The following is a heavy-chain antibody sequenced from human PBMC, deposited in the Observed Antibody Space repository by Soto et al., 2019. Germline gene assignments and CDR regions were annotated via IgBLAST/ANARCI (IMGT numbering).Heavy chain of an antibody. CDR2: ISYDGSNK. J-gene: IGHJ6*02. CDR1: GFTFSSYG. Sequence: QVQLVESGGGVVQPGRSLRLSCAASGFTFSSYGMHWVRQAPGKGLEWVAVISYDGSNKYYADSVKGRFTISRDNSKNTLYRQMNSLRAEDTAVYYCAKQGARDYYYYYGMDVWGQGTTVTVSS. D-gene: IGHD3-16*01. V-gene: IGHV3-30*18. CDR3: AKQGARDYYYYYGMDV.